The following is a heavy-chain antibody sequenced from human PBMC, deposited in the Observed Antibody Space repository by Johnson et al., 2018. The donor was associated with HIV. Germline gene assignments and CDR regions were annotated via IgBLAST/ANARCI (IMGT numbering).Heavy chain of an antibody. CDR1: GFTVSINY. CDR2: IYSGGST. D-gene: IGHD3-22*01. Sequence: VQLVESGGGLIQPGGSLRLSCAASGFTVSINYMSWVRQAPGKGLEWVSVIYSGGSTYYADSVKGRFTISRDNSKNTLYLQMNSLRAEDTAVYYCAGDLPSSGPDNGDAFDSWCQGTMVTVSS. V-gene: IGHV3-53*01. CDR3: AGDLPSSGPDNGDAFDS. J-gene: IGHJ3*02.